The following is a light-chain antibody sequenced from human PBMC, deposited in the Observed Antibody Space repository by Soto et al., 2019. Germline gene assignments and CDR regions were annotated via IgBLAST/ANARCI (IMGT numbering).Light chain of an antibody. Sequence: QSALTQPRSVSGSPGQSVTISCTGTSSDVGGYNYVSWHQHHPGKAPKLMIYDVSKRPSGVPDRFSGSKSGNTASLTISGLQAEDEADYYRCSYVGSYTYVFGGGTKVTV. CDR1: SSDVGGYNY. CDR3: CSYVGSYTYV. J-gene: IGLJ1*01. CDR2: DVS. V-gene: IGLV2-11*01.